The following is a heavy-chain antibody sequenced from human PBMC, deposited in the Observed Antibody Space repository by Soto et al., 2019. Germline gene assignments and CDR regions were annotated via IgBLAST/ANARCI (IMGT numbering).Heavy chain of an antibody. CDR1: GFTFSNAW. CDR3: ATVYCATTSCYAPFDY. V-gene: IGHV3-15*01. Sequence: EVHLVESGGGLVKAGGSLRLSCAASGFTFSNAWMSWDRQAPGKGLEWIGRIKTNSDGGTVDYASPVKGRFTISRDDSKSMLYLDLNSLKTEDTGVYFCATVYCATTSCYAPFDYWGKGTLVTVSS. D-gene: IGHD2-2*01. CDR2: IKTNSDGGTV. J-gene: IGHJ4*02.